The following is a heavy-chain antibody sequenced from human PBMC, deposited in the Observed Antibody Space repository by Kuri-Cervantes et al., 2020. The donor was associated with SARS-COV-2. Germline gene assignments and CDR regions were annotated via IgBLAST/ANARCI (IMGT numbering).Heavy chain of an antibody. J-gene: IGHJ6*02. CDR3: ARGRVYARRIYYYYYGMDV. CDR1: GGSISSYY. CDR2: IYTSGST. D-gene: IGHD3-16*01. V-gene: IGHV4-4*07. Sequence: SETLSLTCTVSGGSISSYYWSWIRQPAGKGLEWIGRIYTSGSTNYNPSLKSRVTISVGTSKNQFSLKLSSVTAADTAVYYCARGRVYARRIYYYYYGMDVWGQGTTVTVSS.